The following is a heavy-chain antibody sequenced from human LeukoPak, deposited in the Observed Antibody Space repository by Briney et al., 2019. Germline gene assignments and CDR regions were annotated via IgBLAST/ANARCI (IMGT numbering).Heavy chain of an antibody. J-gene: IGHJ4*02. D-gene: IGHD2-21*01. V-gene: IGHV3-30*04. Sequence: GGSLRLSCAASGFTFSSYAMSWVRQAPGKGLEWVAVISYDGSNKYYADSVKGRFTISRDNSKNTLYLQMNSLRAEDTAVYYCARDLGGDSIAFDYWGQGTLVTVSS. CDR1: GFTFSSYA. CDR3: ARDLGGDSIAFDY. CDR2: ISYDGSNK.